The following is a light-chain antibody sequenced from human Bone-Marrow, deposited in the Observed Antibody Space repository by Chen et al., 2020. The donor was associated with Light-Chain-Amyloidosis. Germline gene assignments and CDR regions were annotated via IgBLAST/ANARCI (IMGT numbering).Light chain of an antibody. CDR3: QSADSSGAYEVI. V-gene: IGLV3-25*03. CDR1: DLPTKY. J-gene: IGLJ2*01. CDR2: RDT. Sequence: SYELTQPPSVSVSPGQTARITCSGDDLPTKYAYWYQQKPGQAPVLVIHRDTDRPSGISERFSGSSSGATAALTISGVRAEDEADYHCQSADSSGAYEVIFGGGTKLTVL.